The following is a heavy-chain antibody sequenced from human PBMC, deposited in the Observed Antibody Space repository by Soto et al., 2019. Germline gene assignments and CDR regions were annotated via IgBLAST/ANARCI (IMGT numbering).Heavy chain of an antibody. CDR2: IYSSGST. CDR3: ARVRVVVVPAAPGIASGLDV. CDR1: GGSISSYY. J-gene: IGHJ6*02. V-gene: IGHV4-59*12. D-gene: IGHD2-2*01. Sequence: SETLSLTCTVSGGSISSYYWSWIRQPPGKGLEWIGYIYSSGSTNYNPSLKSRVTISVDTSKNQFSLKLNSVTAADTAVYYCARVRVVVVPAAPGIASGLDVWGQGTTVTVSS.